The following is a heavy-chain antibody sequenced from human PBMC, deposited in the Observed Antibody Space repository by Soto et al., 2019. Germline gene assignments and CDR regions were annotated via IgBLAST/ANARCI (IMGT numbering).Heavy chain of an antibody. CDR1: GFRFSIYA. D-gene: IGHD6-13*01. CDR2: ISGSGGTT. V-gene: IGHV3-23*01. Sequence: GGSLRLSCAASGFRFSIYAMSWVRQAPGKRLEWVSTISGSGGTTYYADSVKGRFTVFRDNSQNTLYLQMDGLTADDTAVYHCAKGRYSTTLYYSDYWGQGSRVTVSS. J-gene: IGHJ4*02. CDR3: AKGRYSTTLYYSDY.